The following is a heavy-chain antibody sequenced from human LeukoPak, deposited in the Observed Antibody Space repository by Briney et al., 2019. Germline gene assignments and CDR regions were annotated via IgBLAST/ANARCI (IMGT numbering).Heavy chain of an antibody. CDR1: GYTFTSYG. D-gene: IGHD6-13*01. V-gene: IGHV1-18*01. Sequence: ASVKVSCKASGYTFTSYGISWVRQAPGQGLEWMGWISAYNGNTNYAQKLQGRVTMTTDTSTSTAYMELRSLRSDDTAVYYCARVQQQLFYYYYGMDVWGQGTTVTVSS. J-gene: IGHJ6*02. CDR2: ISAYNGNT. CDR3: ARVQQQLFYYYYGMDV.